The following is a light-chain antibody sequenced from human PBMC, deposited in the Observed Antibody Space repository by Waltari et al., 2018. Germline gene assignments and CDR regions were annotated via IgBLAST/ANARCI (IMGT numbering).Light chain of an antibody. V-gene: IGLV3-19*01. J-gene: IGLJ2*01. Sequence: SSELTQDPAVSVALGQTVRITCQGASLRTYYASWYQQRPGQAPVLVLYGKNNRPSGIPDRFSGSSSGNTASLTISGAQAEDEADYYCNSRDSSGNHVLFGGGTKLTVL. CDR1: SLRTYY. CDR2: GKN. CDR3: NSRDSSGNHVL.